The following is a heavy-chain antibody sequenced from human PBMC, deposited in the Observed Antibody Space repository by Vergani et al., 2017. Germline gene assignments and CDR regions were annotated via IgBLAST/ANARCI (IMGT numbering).Heavy chain of an antibody. D-gene: IGHD6-13*01. J-gene: IGHJ6*02. V-gene: IGHV4-39*01. CDR1: GGSISSSSYY. CDR3: ARLKWSSWPYYYYGMDV. CDR2: TYYSGST. Sequence: QLQLQESGPGLVKPSETLSLTCTVSGGSISSSSYYWGWIRQPPGKGLEWIGSTYYSGSTYYNPSLKSRVTISVDTSKNQFSLKLSSVTAADTAVYYCARLKWSSWPYYYYGMDVWGQGTTVTVSS.